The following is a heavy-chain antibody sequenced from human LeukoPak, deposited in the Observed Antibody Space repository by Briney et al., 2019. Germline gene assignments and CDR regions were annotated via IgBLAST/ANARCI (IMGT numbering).Heavy chain of an antibody. D-gene: IGHD5-24*01. CDR2: ISSSGSTI. Sequence: GGSLRLPCAASGFTFSSYEMNWVRQAPGKGLEWVSYISSSGSTIYYADSVKGRFTISRDNAKNSLYLQMNSLRAEDTAVYYCAREDGYPRDYFDYWGQGPLVTVSS. J-gene: IGHJ4*02. CDR3: AREDGYPRDYFDY. V-gene: IGHV3-48*03. CDR1: GFTFSSYE.